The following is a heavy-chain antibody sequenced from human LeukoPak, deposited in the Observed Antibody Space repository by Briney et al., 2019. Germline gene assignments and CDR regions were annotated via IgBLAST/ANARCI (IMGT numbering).Heavy chain of an antibody. D-gene: IGHD6-13*01. CDR2: ISTFNGNT. J-gene: IGHJ4*02. CDR3: ARDLREQQVVGQEAFDY. Sequence: VASVKVSCKASGYGISWVRQAPGQGLEWMGWISTFNGNTISAENLQGRVTMTTDTSTSTAYMELRSLRSDDTAVYYCARDLREQQVVGQEAFDYWGQGTLVTVSS. V-gene: IGHV1-18*01. CDR1: GYG.